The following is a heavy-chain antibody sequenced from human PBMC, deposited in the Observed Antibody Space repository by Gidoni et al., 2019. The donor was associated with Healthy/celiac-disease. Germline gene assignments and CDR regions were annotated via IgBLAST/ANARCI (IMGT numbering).Heavy chain of an antibody. D-gene: IGHD3-16*01. V-gene: IGHV3-9*01. CDR2: ISWNGGSV. J-gene: IGHJ4*02. Sequence: EVQLVESGGGLVQPGRSLRLSCAASGFPFDDYAMHWGRQAPGKGLEWVSGISWNGGSVGYADSVKGRFTISRDNAKNSLYLQMNSLRAEDTALYYCAKDSRRFGGVMDFMVDYWGQGTLVTVSS. CDR1: GFPFDDYA. CDR3: AKDSRRFGGVMDFMVDY.